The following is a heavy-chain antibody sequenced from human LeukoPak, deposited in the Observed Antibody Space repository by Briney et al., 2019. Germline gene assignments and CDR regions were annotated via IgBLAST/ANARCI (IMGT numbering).Heavy chain of an antibody. D-gene: IGHD6-13*01. CDR2: ISSSSSTI. V-gene: IGHV3-48*01. CDR1: GFTFSSYS. CDR3: ARDPLWGSSWQSGDY. J-gene: IGHJ4*02. Sequence: GGSLRLSCAASGFTFSSYSMNWVRQAPGKGLEWVSYISSSSSTIYYADSAKGRFTISRDNAKNSLYLQMNSLRAEDTAVYYCARDPLWGSSWQSGDYWGQGTLVTVSS.